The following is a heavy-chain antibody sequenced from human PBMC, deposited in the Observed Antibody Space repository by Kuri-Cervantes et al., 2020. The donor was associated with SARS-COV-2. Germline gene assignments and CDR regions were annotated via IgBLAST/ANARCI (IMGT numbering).Heavy chain of an antibody. CDR2: ISSSSSTI. J-gene: IGHJ4*02. CDR3: ARGRYDFDY. V-gene: IGHV3-48*01. Sequence: GGSLRLSCAASGLTFSSYSMNWVRQAPGKGLEWVSYISSSSSTIYYADSVKGRFTISRDNAKNSLYLQMNSLRAEDTAVYYCARGRYDFDYWGQGTLVTVSS. CDR1: GLTFSSYS. D-gene: IGHD3-22*01.